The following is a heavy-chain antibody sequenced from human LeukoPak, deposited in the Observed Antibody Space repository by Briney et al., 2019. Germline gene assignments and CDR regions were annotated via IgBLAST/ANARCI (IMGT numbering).Heavy chain of an antibody. D-gene: IGHD2-2*01. V-gene: IGHV1-8*01. CDR3: ARGVVPAAIDYYYYYMYV. Sequence: AAVTDSCKASGSTDTGYDINWVRRASGKGLEWMGLMNPNSGNTGYVQKFQDRVTMTRYSSICTAYMELSSLRSEDTAVYYCARGVVPAAIDYYYYYMYVWGKGTTVTVSS. CDR2: MNPNSGNT. J-gene: IGHJ6*03. CDR1: GSTDTGYD.